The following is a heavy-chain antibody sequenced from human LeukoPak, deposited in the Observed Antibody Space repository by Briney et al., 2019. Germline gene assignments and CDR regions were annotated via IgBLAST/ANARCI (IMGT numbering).Heavy chain of an antibody. D-gene: IGHD2-15*01. J-gene: IGHJ5*02. Sequence: SETLSLTCTVSGGSISSYYWSWIRQPPGKGLEWIGYIYYSGSTNYNPSPKSRVTISVDTSKNQFSLKLNSVTAADTAIYYCTRGSRYCSSGSCYGWFDPWGQGTLVTVSS. CDR2: IYYSGST. CDR1: GGSISSYY. V-gene: IGHV4-59*01. CDR3: TRGSRYCSSGSCYGWFDP.